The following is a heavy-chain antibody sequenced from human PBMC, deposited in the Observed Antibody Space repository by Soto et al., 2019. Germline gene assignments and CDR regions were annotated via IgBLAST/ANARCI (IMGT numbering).Heavy chain of an antibody. J-gene: IGHJ6*02. CDR3: AHRRDLVWLPREAYYYYYGMDV. Sequence: QITLKESGPTLVKPTQTLTLTCTFSGFSLSTSGVGVGWIRQPPGKALEWLALIYWDDDKRYSPSLKSRLTITTDTSKNQVVLTMTNMDPVDTATYYCAHRRDLVWLPREAYYYYYGMDVWGQGTTVTVSS. CDR1: GFSLSTSGVG. CDR2: IYWDDDK. V-gene: IGHV2-5*02. D-gene: IGHD3-3*01.